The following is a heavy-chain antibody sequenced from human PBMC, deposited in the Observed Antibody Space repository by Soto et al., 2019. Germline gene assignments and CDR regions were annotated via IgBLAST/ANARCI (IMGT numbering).Heavy chain of an antibody. J-gene: IGHJ4*03. D-gene: IGHD5-18*01. CDR3: ARRHGYSYGYVDF. V-gene: IGHV5-51*01. Sequence: GESLKISCHGSGFNFPTSWIGWVRQTPGKGLEWIGIIHPSDSDITYMPTFEGRVIISADNSISTAYLQWTSLQASDTAKYFCARRHGYSYGYVDFWGQGTLVTVSS. CDR1: GFNFPTSW. CDR2: IHPSDSDI.